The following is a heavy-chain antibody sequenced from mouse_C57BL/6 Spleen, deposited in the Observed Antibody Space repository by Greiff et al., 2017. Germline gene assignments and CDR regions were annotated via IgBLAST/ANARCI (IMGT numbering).Heavy chain of an antibody. CDR1: GYTFTSYW. V-gene: IGHV1-55*01. D-gene: IGHD2-4*01. CDR2: IYPGSGST. CDR3: ASSSYYDYDPAWFAY. Sequence: QVQLQQPGAELVKPGASVKMSCKASGYTFTSYWITWVKQRPGQGLEWIGDIYPGSGSTNYNEKFKSKATLTVDTSSSTAYMQLSSLTSEDSAVYYCASSSYYDYDPAWFAYWGQGTLVTVSA. J-gene: IGHJ3*01.